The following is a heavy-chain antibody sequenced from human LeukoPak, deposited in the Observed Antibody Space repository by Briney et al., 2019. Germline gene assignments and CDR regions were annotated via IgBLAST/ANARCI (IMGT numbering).Heavy chain of an antibody. J-gene: IGHJ4*02. Sequence: GRSLRLSCAASGFTFSSYGMHWVRQAPGKGLEWVAVISYDGSNKYYADSVKGRFTISIDNSKNTLYLQMNRLRAEDTAVYYCAKDLETYYYDSSGPSHWGQGTLVTVSS. V-gene: IGHV3-30*18. D-gene: IGHD3-22*01. CDR2: ISYDGSNK. CDR1: GFTFSSYG. CDR3: AKDLETYYYDSSGPSH.